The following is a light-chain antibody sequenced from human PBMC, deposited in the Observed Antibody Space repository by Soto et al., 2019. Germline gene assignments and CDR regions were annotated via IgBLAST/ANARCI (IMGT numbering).Light chain of an antibody. CDR3: RQSYSTTWA. J-gene: IGKJ1*01. CDR2: AAS. Sequence: IQMTQSPSSLYASVGDRVTITFRASQGISTYLNWYQQKPGKAPKLLIYAASSLQSGVPSRFSGSGSETDFTLTISSLQPEDFATYSCRQSYSTTWAFGQGTKVDI. V-gene: IGKV1-39*01. CDR1: QGISTY.